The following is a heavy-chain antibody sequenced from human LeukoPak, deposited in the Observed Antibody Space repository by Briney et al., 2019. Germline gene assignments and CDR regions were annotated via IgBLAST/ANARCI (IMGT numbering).Heavy chain of an antibody. CDR1: GFTFSSYS. CDR3: AKTYSRESGYDFFFHY. Sequence: TGGSLRLSCAASGFTFSSYSMNWVRQAPGKGLDWVSAISYDGKNIHYADSVKGRFTISRDNSRNTVYLQMNSLRVEDTAVYYCAKTYSRESGYDFFFHYWGQGTRVTVSS. D-gene: IGHD5-12*01. J-gene: IGHJ4*02. CDR2: ISYDGKNI. V-gene: IGHV3-30*18.